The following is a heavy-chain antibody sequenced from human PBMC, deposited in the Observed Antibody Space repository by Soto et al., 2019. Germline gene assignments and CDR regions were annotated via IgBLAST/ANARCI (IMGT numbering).Heavy chain of an antibody. J-gene: IGHJ4*02. CDR2: ISGSGGST. CDR3: AKVTPWGDSSGYYYFDY. Sequence: EVQLLESGGGLVQPGGSLRLSCAASGFTFSSYAMSWVRQAPGKGLEWVSAISGSGGSTYYADSMKGRFTISRDNSKNTLYLQMNSLRAEDTAVYYCAKVTPWGDSSGYYYFDYWGQGTLVTVSS. D-gene: IGHD3-22*01. V-gene: IGHV3-23*01. CDR1: GFTFSSYA.